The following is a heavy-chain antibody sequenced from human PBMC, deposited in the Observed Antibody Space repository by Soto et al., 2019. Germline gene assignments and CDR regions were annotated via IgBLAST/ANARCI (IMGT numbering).Heavy chain of an antibody. Sequence: SETLSLTCTVSGDTIYSDNYYWSWIRQSPGKGLEWIGYIYYSGRTYYNPSLRSRFSISVDTSKNQFFLKMRSATAADTAVYYCARGESMLPGVLTSPLDYWGRGTLVTVS. CDR1: GDTIYSDNYY. J-gene: IGHJ4*02. D-gene: IGHD2-8*01. V-gene: IGHV4-30-4*01. CDR2: IYYSGRT. CDR3: ARGESMLPGVLTSPLDY.